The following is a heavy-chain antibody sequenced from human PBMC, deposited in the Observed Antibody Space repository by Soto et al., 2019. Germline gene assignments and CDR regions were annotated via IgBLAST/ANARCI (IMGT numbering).Heavy chain of an antibody. Sequence: PGGSLRLSCAASGFTFSSYSMNWVRQAPGKGLEWVSYISSSSSTIYYADSVKGRFTISRDNAKNSLYLQMNSLRAEDTAVYYCARDSSIKDYYYYMDVWGKGTTVTVSS. D-gene: IGHD5-12*01. CDR2: ISSSSSTI. J-gene: IGHJ6*03. V-gene: IGHV3-48*01. CDR1: GFTFSSYS. CDR3: ARDSSIKDYYYYMDV.